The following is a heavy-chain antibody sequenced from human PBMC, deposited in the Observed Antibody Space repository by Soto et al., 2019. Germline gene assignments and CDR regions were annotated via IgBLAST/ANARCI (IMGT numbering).Heavy chain of an antibody. V-gene: IGHV4-59*01. CDR3: ARIGEDDYGDYGWFDP. J-gene: IGHJ5*02. D-gene: IGHD4-17*01. CDR2: IYYSGST. CDR1: GGSISSYY. Sequence: PSATLCLTGTVSGGSISSYYWTCSRQPPGKGLEWIGYIYYSGSTNYNPSLKSRVTISVDTSKNQFSLKLSSVTAADTAVYYCARIGEDDYGDYGWFDPWGQGTLVTVSS.